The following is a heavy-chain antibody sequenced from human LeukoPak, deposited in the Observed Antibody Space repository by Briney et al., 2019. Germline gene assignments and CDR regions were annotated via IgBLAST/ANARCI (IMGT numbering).Heavy chain of an antibody. CDR3: SRGYSYGSEHTFDY. Sequence: HPWGSLRLSFAASGFTVSSNYMSWVRQAPGKGLEWVSVIYSGGSTYYADSVKGRFTISRDNSKNTLYLKMNSLRAEDTAVYYCSRGYSYGSEHTFDYWGQGTLVTVSS. J-gene: IGHJ4*02. D-gene: IGHD5-18*01. CDR2: IYSGGST. V-gene: IGHV3-66*01. CDR1: GFTVSSNY.